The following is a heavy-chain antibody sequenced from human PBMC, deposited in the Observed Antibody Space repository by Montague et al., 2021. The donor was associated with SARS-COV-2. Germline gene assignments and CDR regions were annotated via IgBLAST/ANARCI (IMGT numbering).Heavy chain of an antibody. CDR2: IYYSGST. CDR1: GGSITDINYY. J-gene: IGHJ4*02. CDR3: ARLNFHITIFGVVSSRVFDY. Sequence: SETLSLTCTVSGGSITDINYYWGWIRQPPGKGLEWIGNIYYSGSTYYNPSLKSRVTISVDTSKNQFSLKLSSVAAADTAVYYCARLNFHITIFGVVSSRVFDYWGQGTLVTVSS. D-gene: IGHD3-3*01. V-gene: IGHV4-39*01.